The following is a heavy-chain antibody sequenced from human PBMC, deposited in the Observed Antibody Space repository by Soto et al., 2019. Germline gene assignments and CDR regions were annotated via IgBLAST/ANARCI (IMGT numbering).Heavy chain of an antibody. V-gene: IGHV3-23*01. CDR1: GFTFSSYA. J-gene: IGHJ4*02. D-gene: IGHD3-22*01. CDR2: ISGSGGST. CDR3: AKDLPLDYYDSSGYDFDY. Sequence: GSLRLSCAASGFTFSSYAMSWVRHSPGKGLEWVSAISGSGGSTYYADSVKGRFTISRDNSKNTLYLQMNSLRAEDTAVYYCAKDLPLDYYDSSGYDFDYWGQGTLVTVSS.